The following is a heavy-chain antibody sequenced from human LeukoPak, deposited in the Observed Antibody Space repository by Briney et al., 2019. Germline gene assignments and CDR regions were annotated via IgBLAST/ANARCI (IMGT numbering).Heavy chain of an antibody. V-gene: IGHV1-18*01. CDR3: ARGGGSGSYSIPDYYYYYMDV. J-gene: IGHJ6*03. D-gene: IGHD3-10*01. CDR1: GYTFTSYG. CDR2: ISAYNGNT. Sequence: GASVKVSCKASGYTFTSYGISWVRQAPGQGLEWMGWISAYNGNTNYAQKLQGRVTMTTDTSTSTAYMELRSLRSDDTAVYYCARGGGSGSYSIPDYYYYYMDVWGKGTTVTVSS.